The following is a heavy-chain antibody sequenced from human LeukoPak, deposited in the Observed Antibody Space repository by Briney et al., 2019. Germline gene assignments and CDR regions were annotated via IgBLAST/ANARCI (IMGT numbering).Heavy chain of an antibody. CDR1: GFTFSNYW. CDR2: IYSGGST. Sequence: GGSLRLSCAAAGFTFSNYWMHWVRQAPGKGLEWVSVIYSGGSTYYTDSVKGRFTISRDNSKNTLYLQMNSLRAEDTAVYYCARGIGTATNAFDIWGQGTMVTVSS. J-gene: IGHJ3*02. D-gene: IGHD5-12*01. V-gene: IGHV3-53*01. CDR3: ARGIGTATNAFDI.